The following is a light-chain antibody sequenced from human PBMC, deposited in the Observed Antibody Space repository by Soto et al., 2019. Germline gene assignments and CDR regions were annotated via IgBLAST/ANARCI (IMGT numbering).Light chain of an antibody. Sequence: DIQMTQSPSTLSGSVGDRVTITCRASQTISSWLAWYQQKQGKAPKLLIYKASTLKSGVPSRFSGSGSGTELTLTISSLQPDDFETYYCQHYNSYSEAFGQGTKVDIK. J-gene: IGKJ1*01. CDR1: QTISSW. V-gene: IGKV1-5*03. CDR3: QHYNSYSEA. CDR2: KAS.